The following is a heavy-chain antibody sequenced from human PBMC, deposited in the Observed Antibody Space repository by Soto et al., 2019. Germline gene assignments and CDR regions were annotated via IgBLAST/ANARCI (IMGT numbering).Heavy chain of an antibody. J-gene: IGHJ4*02. CDR1: VYSFTSHW. D-gene: IGHD3-22*01. CDR2: IYPGDSDT. Sequence: GESLKISCKGSVYSFTSHWIGWVRQMPGKGLEWMGIIYPGDSDTRYSPSFQGQVTISADKSISTAYLQWSSLKASDTAIYFCARQDSTGHVFDYWGQGTLVTVSS. V-gene: IGHV5-51*01. CDR3: ARQDSTGHVFDY.